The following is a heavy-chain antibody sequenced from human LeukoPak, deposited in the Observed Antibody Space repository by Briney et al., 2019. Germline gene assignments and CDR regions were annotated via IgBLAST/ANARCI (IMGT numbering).Heavy chain of an antibody. V-gene: IGHV1-18*04. CDR3: ACTRMVRGVIITNYYYGMDV. CDR1: GYTFTSYG. Sequence: ASVKVSCKASGYTFTSYGISWVRQAPGQGLEWMGWISAYNGNTNYAQKLQGRVTMTTDTSTSTAYMELRSLRSEDTAVYYCACTRMVRGVIITNYYYGMDVWGKGTTVTVSS. CDR2: ISAYNGNT. D-gene: IGHD3-10*01. J-gene: IGHJ6*04.